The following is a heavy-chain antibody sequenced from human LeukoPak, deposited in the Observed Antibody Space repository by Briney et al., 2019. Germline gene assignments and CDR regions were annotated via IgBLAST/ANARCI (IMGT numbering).Heavy chain of an antibody. CDR3: ARTGKFDS. CDR1: GFTFSNYW. Sequence: PGGSLRLSCAASGFTFSNYWMNRVRQAPGKGLEWVANIKTDGSETYYVDSVKGRFTISRDNAKNSVYLQMNSLRAEDTAIYYCARTGKFDSWGQGTLVTVSA. CDR2: IKTDGSET. J-gene: IGHJ5*01. V-gene: IGHV3-7*05.